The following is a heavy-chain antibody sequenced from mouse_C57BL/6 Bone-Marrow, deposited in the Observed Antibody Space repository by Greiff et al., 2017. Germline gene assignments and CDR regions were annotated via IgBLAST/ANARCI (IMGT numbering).Heavy chain of an antibody. Sequence: QVQLQQPGAELVKPGASVKLSCKASGYTFTSYWMHWVKQRPGQGLEWIGMIHPNSGSTNYHEKFKSKATLTVDKSSSTAYMQLSSLTSEDAAVYYCARWNYYGSTWYFDVWGTGTTVTVSS. CDR3: ARWNYYGSTWYFDV. CDR2: IHPNSGST. J-gene: IGHJ1*03. D-gene: IGHD1-1*01. V-gene: IGHV1-64*01. CDR1: GYTFTSYW.